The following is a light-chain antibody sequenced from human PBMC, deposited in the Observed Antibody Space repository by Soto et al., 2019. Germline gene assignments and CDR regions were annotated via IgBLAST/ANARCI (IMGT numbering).Light chain of an antibody. CDR1: QSVSIN. CDR2: DAS. J-gene: IGKJ1*01. Sequence: ESVLTQSPATLSLSPGERATLSCRASQSVSINLAWYQQKPGQAPRLLIYDASSRATGIPARFSGSGSGTDFTLTISSLEPEDFAVYYCQQRSNWPPKFGQGTKVDI. CDR3: QQRSNWPPK. V-gene: IGKV3-11*01.